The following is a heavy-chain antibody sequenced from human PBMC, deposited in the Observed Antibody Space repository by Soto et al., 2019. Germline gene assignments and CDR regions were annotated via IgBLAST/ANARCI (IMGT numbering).Heavy chain of an antibody. CDR3: ARMHSLPAAHPMSRVDXHYGVDV. Sequence: SETLSLTCSVSGASISSCNDYWNWIRQHPGKGLEWIGYISYTGGTYYNPSLKSRVTISVDTSNNQFSLKLSSVTAADTAVYYCARMHSLPAAHPMSRVDXHYGVDVWGQGTTVTVSS. J-gene: IGHJ6*02. V-gene: IGHV4-31*03. CDR2: ISYTGGT. CDR1: GASISSCNDY. D-gene: IGHD2-2*01.